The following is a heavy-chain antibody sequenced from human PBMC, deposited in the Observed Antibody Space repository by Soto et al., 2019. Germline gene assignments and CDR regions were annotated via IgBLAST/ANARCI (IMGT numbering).Heavy chain of an antibody. CDR2: ISYDGSNK. Sequence: GGSLRLSCAASGFTFSSYGMHWVRQAPGKGLEWVAVISYDGSNKYYADSVKGRFTISRDNSKNTLYLQMNSLRAEDTAVYYCAKDYQGSGSYYYYYGMDVWGQGTTVTVSS. CDR3: AKDYQGSGSYYYYYGMDV. V-gene: IGHV3-30*18. CDR1: GFTFSSYG. D-gene: IGHD3-10*01. J-gene: IGHJ6*02.